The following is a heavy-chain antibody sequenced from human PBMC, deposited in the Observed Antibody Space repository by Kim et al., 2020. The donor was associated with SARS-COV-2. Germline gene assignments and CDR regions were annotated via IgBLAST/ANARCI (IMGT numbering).Heavy chain of an antibody. D-gene: IGHD2-8*02. CDR2: N. CDR3: ALLLVGNWFDP. Sequence: NHYSPSLKSRLTITTDTSKNQVVLTMTNMDPVDTATYYCALLLVGNWFDPWGQGTLVTVSS. V-gene: IGHV2-5*01. J-gene: IGHJ5*02.